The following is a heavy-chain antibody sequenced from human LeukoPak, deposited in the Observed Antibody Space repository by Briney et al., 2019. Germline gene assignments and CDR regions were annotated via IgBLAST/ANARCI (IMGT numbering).Heavy chain of an antibody. D-gene: IGHD3-9*01. CDR1: GFTFSSYG. J-gene: IGHJ4*02. Sequence: GGSLRLSCAASGFTFSSYGMSWVRQAPGKGLEWVSAISGSGGSTYYVDSVKDRFTISRDNSKNTLYLQMNSLRAEDTAVYYCAKDLGSYYDILTDHQGVFDYWGQGTLVTVSS. CDR3: AKDLGSYYDILTDHQGVFDY. CDR2: ISGSGGST. V-gene: IGHV3-23*01.